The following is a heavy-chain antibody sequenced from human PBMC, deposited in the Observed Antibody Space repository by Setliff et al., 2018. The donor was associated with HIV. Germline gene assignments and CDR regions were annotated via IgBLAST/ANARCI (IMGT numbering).Heavy chain of an antibody. CDR2: IYNSAST. CDR1: GGSFSDYY. V-gene: IGHV4-59*08. J-gene: IGHJ4*02. Sequence: PSETLSLTCTASGGSFSDYYRSWIRQPPGKGLEWIGYIYNSASTSYNPSLKSRVTISVDTSKNQFSLKLSSVTAADTAVYYCARHSPSDYWGQGTLVTVSS. CDR3: ARHSPSDY.